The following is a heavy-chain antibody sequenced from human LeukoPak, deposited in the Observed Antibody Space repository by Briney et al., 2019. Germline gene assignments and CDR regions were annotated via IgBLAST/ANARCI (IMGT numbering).Heavy chain of an antibody. CDR2: ISSSSSYI. CDR3: AREPSSGWYDYYYMDV. CDR1: GFTFSSYS. Sequence: GESLRLSCAASGFTFSSYSMNWVRQAPGKGLEWVSSISSSSSYIYYADSVKGRFTISRDNAKNSLYLQMNSLRAEDTAVYYCAREPSSGWYDYYYMDVWGKGTTVTVSS. V-gene: IGHV3-21*01. D-gene: IGHD6-19*01. J-gene: IGHJ6*03.